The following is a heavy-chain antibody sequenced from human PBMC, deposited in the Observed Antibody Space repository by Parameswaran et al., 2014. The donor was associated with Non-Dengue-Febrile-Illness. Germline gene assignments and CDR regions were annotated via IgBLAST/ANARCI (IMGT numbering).Heavy chain of an antibody. Sequence: MPGVRQAPGKGLEWVAVLWSDGTNEHYADSVKGRFTISRDNSKNTLYLQMNSLRTGDTAVYYCTRDAFKWTYYFDYWGPGTLVTVSS. J-gene: IGHJ4*02. CDR2: LWSDGTNE. CDR3: TRDAFKWTYYFDY. V-gene: IGHV3-33*01. D-gene: IGHD1-26*01.